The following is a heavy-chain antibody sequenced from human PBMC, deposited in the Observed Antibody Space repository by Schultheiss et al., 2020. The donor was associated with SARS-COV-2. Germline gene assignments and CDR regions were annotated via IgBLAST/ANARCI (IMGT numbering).Heavy chain of an antibody. CDR1: GDSVSSGDFY. V-gene: IGHV4-30-4*01. Sequence: SETLSLTCTVSGDSVSSGDFYCSWIRQPPGKGLEWVGYTYHSGDTHYNPSLKSRATISVDKAKNRFSLQLSSVTAADTAVYYCAREVLGYGRQFDYWGQGTLVTVSS. CDR2: TYHSGDT. J-gene: IGHJ4*02. CDR3: AREVLGYGRQFDY. D-gene: IGHD4-17*01.